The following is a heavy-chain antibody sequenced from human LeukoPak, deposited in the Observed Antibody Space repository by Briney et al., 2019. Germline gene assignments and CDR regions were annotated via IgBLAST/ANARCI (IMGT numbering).Heavy chain of an antibody. D-gene: IGHD3-10*01. CDR3: ARTMVRGVIYRFDI. J-gene: IGHJ3*02. Sequence: KPSGTLSLTCAVSGGSISSSNWWSWVRQPPGKGLEWIGEIYHSGSTNYNPSLKSRVTISVNKSKNQFFLKLSSVTAADTAVYYCARTMVRGVIYRFDIWGQGTMVTVSS. CDR2: IYHSGST. CDR1: GGSISSSNW. V-gene: IGHV4-4*02.